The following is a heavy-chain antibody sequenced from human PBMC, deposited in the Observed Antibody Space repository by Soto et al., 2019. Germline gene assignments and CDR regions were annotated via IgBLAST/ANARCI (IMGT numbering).Heavy chain of an antibody. J-gene: IGHJ5*02. Sequence: SETLSLTCAAYGGSFSGYYWSWIRQPPGKGLEWIGEINHSGSTNYNPSLKSRVTISVDTSKNQFSLKLSSVTAADTAVYYCARGPDIVAGGNWFDPWGQGTLVTVSS. D-gene: IGHD2-15*01. CDR3: ARGPDIVAGGNWFDP. CDR1: GGSFSGYY. V-gene: IGHV4-34*01. CDR2: INHSGST.